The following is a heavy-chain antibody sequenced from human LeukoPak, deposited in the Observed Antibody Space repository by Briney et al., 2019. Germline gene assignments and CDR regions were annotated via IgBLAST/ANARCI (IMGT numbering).Heavy chain of an antibody. Sequence: GSLRLSCAASGFTFSSYSMNWVRPAPGKGLEWIGEINHSGSTNYNPSLKSRVTISVDTSKNQLSLKLSSVTAADTAVYYCARGLHFWSGYSGRCFDYWGQGTLVTVSS. CDR2: INHSGST. J-gene: IGHJ4*02. V-gene: IGHV4-34*01. D-gene: IGHD3-3*02. CDR3: ARGLHFWSGYSGRCFDY. CDR1: GFTFSSYS.